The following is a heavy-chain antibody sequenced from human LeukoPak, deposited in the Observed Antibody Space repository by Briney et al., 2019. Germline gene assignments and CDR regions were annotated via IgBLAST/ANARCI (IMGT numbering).Heavy chain of an antibody. CDR1: GGSVSSSTYY. CDR2: IYYSGST. Sequence: PSETLSLTCTVSGGSVSSSTYYWGWIRQPPGKELEWIGTIYYSGSTYYNPSLKSRVTISVDTSKNQFSLKLSSVTAADTAVYYCARERWFDIWGQGTMVTVSS. V-gene: IGHV4-39*07. CDR3: ARERWFDI. D-gene: IGHD4-23*01. J-gene: IGHJ3*02.